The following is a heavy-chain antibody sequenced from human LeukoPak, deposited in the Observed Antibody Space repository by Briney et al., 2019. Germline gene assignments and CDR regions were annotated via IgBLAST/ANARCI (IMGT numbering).Heavy chain of an antibody. J-gene: IGHJ4*02. CDR1: GYSFPAYW. CDR3: ARRRVGGSGSYSFDY. Sequence: GESLKISCKGSGYSFPAYWIDWVRQMPGKGLEWMGVIYPGGSDTKYSPSFQGQVTMSADKSINTAYLQWSSLKASDTAMYFCARRRVGGSGSYSFDYWGQGTLVTVSS. CDR2: IYPGGSDT. D-gene: IGHD3-10*01. V-gene: IGHV5-51*01.